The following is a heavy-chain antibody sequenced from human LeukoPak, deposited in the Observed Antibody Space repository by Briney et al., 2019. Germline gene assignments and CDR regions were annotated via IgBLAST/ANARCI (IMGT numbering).Heavy chain of an antibody. CDR2: INPNSVGA. CDR1: GYTLTGYD. CDR3: ARDQVDHYYGSGTYDY. J-gene: IGHJ4*02. D-gene: IGHD3-10*01. Sequence: ASVKVSCKTSGYTLTGYDIHWVRQAPGQGREWMGGINPNSVGASYAQKCQGRVTMTRDTSISTTYMDLSRLRSDDTAVYYCARDQVDHYYGSGTYDYWGQGTLVTVSS. V-gene: IGHV1-2*02.